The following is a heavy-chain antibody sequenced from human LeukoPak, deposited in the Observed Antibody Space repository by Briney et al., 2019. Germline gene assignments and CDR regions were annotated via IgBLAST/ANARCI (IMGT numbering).Heavy chain of an antibody. CDR1: GFTFSNYW. V-gene: IGHV3-43*02. Sequence: GGSLRLSCAASGFTFSNYWMHWVRQIPGKGLECVAHIHADGGRTFYADSVKGRFTVSRDNGKNSLFLQMDSLTSDDTALYYCSTWAFYHGLDVWGQGATVIVSS. CDR3: STWAFYHGLDV. J-gene: IGHJ6*02. D-gene: IGHD2/OR15-2a*01. CDR2: IHADGGRT.